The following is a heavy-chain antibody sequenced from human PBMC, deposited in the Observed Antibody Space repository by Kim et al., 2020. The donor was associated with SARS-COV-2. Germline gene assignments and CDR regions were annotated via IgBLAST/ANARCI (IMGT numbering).Heavy chain of an antibody. CDR1: GYTFTNYW. V-gene: IGHV5-10-1*01. CDR3: ARSSKYYQSSGGALDI. J-gene: IGHJ3*02. CDR2: IEPSDSYK. Sequence: GESLKISCKGSGYTFTNYWITWLRQMPGKGLEWMGRIEPSDSYKNYGPSFQGYVTISADKSNTTAYLQWSSLRASDTAMYYCARSSKYYQSSGGALDIWGQGTMVIVSS. D-gene: IGHD3-22*01.